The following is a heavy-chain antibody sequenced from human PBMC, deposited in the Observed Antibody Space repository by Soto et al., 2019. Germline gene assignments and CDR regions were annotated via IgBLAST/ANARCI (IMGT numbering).Heavy chain of an antibody. D-gene: IGHD3-10*01. J-gene: IGHJ4*02. V-gene: IGHV4-39*02. Sequence: SETLSLTCTVSGDSISSSSHYWAWIRQSPGKGLEWIASVFSSGTAHYNPSLKTRVTISVDTSKNHFSLRLTSVTAADTAVYFSVVSFGEPFNFDYWGQGILVTVSS. CDR3: VVSFGEPFNFDY. CDR1: GDSISSSSHY. CDR2: VFSSGTA.